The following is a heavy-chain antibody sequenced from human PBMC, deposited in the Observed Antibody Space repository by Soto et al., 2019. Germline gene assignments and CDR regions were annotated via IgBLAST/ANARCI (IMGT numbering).Heavy chain of an antibody. Sequence: QVQLEQSGAEVKKPGSSVKVSCKASGGTFSNYAISWVRQAPGQGLEWMGGIIPIFGTANYAQKLQDRVTITADESTGTAYMELSSLRSDDTAVYSCARSRSAGYVYFDSWGQGTLVTVSS. CDR2: IIPIFGTA. V-gene: IGHV1-69*12. J-gene: IGHJ4*02. CDR1: GGTFSNYA. CDR3: ARSRSAGYVYFDS. D-gene: IGHD3-10*02.